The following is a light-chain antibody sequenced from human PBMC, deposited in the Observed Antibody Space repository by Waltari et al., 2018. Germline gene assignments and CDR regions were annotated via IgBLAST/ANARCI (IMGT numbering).Light chain of an antibody. CDR3: NSYTGSSSWV. CDR1: SSDVGFYNY. V-gene: IGLV2-14*01. Sequence: QSALTQPASVSGSPGQSLTISCPGTSSDVGFYNYVSWYQQHPGKAPKLIIYYVSERPSGVSDRFSGSKSGNTASLTISGLQAEDEADYYCNSYTGSSSWVFGGGTKLTVL. J-gene: IGLJ3*02. CDR2: YVS.